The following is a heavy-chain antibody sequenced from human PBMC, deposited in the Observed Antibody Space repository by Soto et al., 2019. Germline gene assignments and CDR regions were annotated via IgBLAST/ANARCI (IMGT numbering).Heavy chain of an antibody. D-gene: IGHD3-22*01. Sequence: QVQLVEAGGGLVKPGGSLRLSCAASGFTFSDSYMSWIRQAPGKGLEWVSYISSSDSIIYYSDSLKGRFITSRDNAKNSLYLQMNSLRAEDTAVYYCARDLGYYDSSGYFDYWGQGTLVTVSS. V-gene: IGHV3-11*01. CDR1: GFTFSDSY. CDR2: ISSSDSII. J-gene: IGHJ4*02. CDR3: ARDLGYYDSSGYFDY.